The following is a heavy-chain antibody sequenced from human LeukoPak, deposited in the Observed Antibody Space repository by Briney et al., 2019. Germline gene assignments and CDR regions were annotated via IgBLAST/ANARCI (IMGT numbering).Heavy chain of an antibody. CDR3: AKEGCSSTSCPYYYYYYMDV. CDR2: IGGSGGST. V-gene: IGHV3-23*01. Sequence: GGSLRLSCAASGFTFSSYAMSWVRQAPGKGLEWVSAIGGSGGSTYYADSVKGRFTISRDNSKNTLYLQMNSLRAEDTAVYYCAKEGCSSTSCPYYYYYYMDVWGKGTTVTVSS. J-gene: IGHJ6*03. D-gene: IGHD2-2*01. CDR1: GFTFSSYA.